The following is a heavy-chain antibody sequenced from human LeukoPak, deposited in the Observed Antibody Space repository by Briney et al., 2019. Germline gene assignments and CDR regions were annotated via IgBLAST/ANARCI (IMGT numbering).Heavy chain of an antibody. CDR3: AREGGGDAFDI. V-gene: IGHV3-21*01. CDR2: IGPTGSDR. Sequence: GGSLRLSCTASGLTFSTSGFNWVRQAPGKGLEWVASIGPTGSDRYHADSVKGRFTISRDSAKNSLYLQMNSLRAEDTAVYYCAREGGGDAFDIWGQGTMVTVSS. CDR1: GLTFSTSG. J-gene: IGHJ3*02. D-gene: IGHD2-15*01.